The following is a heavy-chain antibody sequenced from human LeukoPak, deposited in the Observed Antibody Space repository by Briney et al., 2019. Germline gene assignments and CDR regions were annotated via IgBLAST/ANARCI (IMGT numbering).Heavy chain of an antibody. CDR2: INAGNGNT. CDR3: ANSSSSGFYYYMDV. Sequence: PGGSLRLSCAASGYTFTSYAMHWVRQAPGQRLEWMGWINAGNGNTKYSQEFQGRVTITRDTSASTAYMELSSLRSEDMAVYYCANSSSSGFYYYMDVWGKGTTVTVSS. J-gene: IGHJ6*03. CDR1: GYTFTSYA. D-gene: IGHD6-13*01. V-gene: IGHV1-3*03.